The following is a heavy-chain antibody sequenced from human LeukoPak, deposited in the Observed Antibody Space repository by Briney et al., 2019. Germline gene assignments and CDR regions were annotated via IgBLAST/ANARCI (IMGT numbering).Heavy chain of an antibody. Sequence: GGSLRLSCAASGFTFSSYRMNWVRQAPGKRLEWVSSFTSSPDYIYYADSVKGRFTISRDNAKKSLYLQMNSLRAEDTAVYYCARVSLTRSGNYRMGYFDYWGQGTLVTVSS. CDR1: GFTFSSYR. D-gene: IGHD1-26*01. CDR2: FTSSPDYI. J-gene: IGHJ4*02. V-gene: IGHV3-21*01. CDR3: ARVSLTRSGNYRMGYFDY.